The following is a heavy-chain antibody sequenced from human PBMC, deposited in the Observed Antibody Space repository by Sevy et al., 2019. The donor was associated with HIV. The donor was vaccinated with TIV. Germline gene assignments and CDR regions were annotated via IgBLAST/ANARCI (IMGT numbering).Heavy chain of an antibody. D-gene: IGHD3-10*01. CDR3: ASLRYYYGSGTDYSDSFDI. V-gene: IGHV3-30-3*01. CDR2: ISYDGSNE. J-gene: IGHJ3*02. Sequence: AGSLRLSCAASGFTFSSYAMHWVRQAPGKGLEWVTVISYDGSNEYYADSVKGRFTISRDNSNNTLYLLMKSLRVEDTAVYYCASLRYYYGSGTDYSDSFDIWGQGTMVTVSS. CDR1: GFTFSSYA.